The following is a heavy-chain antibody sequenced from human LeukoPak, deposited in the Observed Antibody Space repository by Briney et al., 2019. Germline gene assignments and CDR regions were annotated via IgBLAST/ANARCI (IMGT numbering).Heavy chain of an antibody. V-gene: IGHV4-39*01. CDR2: IYYSGRT. J-gene: IGHJ1*01. CDR3: ARRRYYDGSGYLE. D-gene: IGHD3-22*01. CDR1: GDSVSRSDSY. Sequence: SETLSLTCSVSGDSVSRSDSYWDWIRHPPGKGLEWIGTIYYSGRTYYSPSLKSRVTMSVDPSNNQFSLNLRSVTAADTAVYYCARRRYYDGSGYLEWGQGTLLSVSS.